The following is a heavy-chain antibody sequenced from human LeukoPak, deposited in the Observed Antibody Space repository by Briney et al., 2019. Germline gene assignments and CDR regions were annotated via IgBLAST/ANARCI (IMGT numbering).Heavy chain of an antibody. CDR1: GFTFSSYA. D-gene: IGHD2-8*01. J-gene: IGHJ4*02. CDR2: ISGSGGST. CDR3: AKSPWGMVAY. V-gene: IGHV3-23*01. Sequence: PGGSLRLSCAASGFTFSSYAMSWVRQAPGKGLEWVSAISGSGGSTYYADSVKGRFTIPRDNPKNTLYLQMNSLRAEDTAVYYCAKSPWGMVAYWGQGTLVTVSS.